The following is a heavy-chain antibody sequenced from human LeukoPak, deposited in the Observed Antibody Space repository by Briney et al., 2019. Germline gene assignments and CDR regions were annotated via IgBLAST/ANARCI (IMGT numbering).Heavy chain of an antibody. Sequence: GGSLRLSCAASGFTFSSYGMHWVRQAPGKGLEWVAFIRYDGSNKYYADSVKGRFTISRDNSKNTLYLQMNSLRAEDTAVYYCAKDVKYSSSSVDYWGQGTLVTVSS. D-gene: IGHD6-6*01. CDR2: IRYDGSNK. J-gene: IGHJ4*02. V-gene: IGHV3-30*02. CDR1: GFTFSSYG. CDR3: AKDVKYSSSSVDY.